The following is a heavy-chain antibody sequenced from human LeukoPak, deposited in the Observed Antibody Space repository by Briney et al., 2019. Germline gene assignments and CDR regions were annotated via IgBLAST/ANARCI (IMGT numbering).Heavy chain of an antibody. J-gene: IGHJ3*02. D-gene: IGHD3-10*01. Sequence: SETLSLTCTVSGGSISSYYWSWIRQPGGKGLEWIGRIDTSGSTNYNPSLKSRVTMSVDMSKNQFSLKLSSVTAADTAVYYCARSDGYGLVGIWGQGTMVTVSS. V-gene: IGHV4-4*07. CDR1: GGSISSYY. CDR2: IDTSGST. CDR3: ARSDGYGLVGI.